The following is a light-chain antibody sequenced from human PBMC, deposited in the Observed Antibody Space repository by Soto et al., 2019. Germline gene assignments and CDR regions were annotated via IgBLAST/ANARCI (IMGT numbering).Light chain of an antibody. Sequence: SALTQPASVSESPGQSITMSCTGTSSDVGTYNYVSWYQQHPGKAPKLIIYEVTNRPSGVSNRFSGSKSGNTASLTISGLQAEDEANYYCNSYTSSDTWVFGGGTKLTVL. CDR2: EVT. CDR1: SSDVGTYNY. J-gene: IGLJ3*02. V-gene: IGLV2-14*01. CDR3: NSYTSSDTWV.